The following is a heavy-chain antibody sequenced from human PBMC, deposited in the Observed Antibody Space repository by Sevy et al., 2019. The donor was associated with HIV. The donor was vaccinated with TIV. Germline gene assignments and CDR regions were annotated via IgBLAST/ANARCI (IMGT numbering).Heavy chain of an antibody. V-gene: IGHV3-23*01. Sequence: GGSLRLSCAASGFTFSSYAMSWVRQAPGKGLEWVSAISGSGGSTYYADSVKGRFTISSDKSKNVLYLQMNSLGAEATAVYYCAKEGCSSTGCYMGSFDYWGQGTLVTVSS. CDR3: AKEGCSSTGCYMGSFDY. CDR2: ISGSGGST. CDR1: GFTFSSYA. J-gene: IGHJ4*02. D-gene: IGHD2-2*02.